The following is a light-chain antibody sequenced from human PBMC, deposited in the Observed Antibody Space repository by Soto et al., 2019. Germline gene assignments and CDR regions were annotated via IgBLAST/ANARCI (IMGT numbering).Light chain of an antibody. Sequence: QSLLTQPPSASGTPGQTVTISCSGSSSNIGSNTVSWYQHLPGAAPKLLIYSNNQRHSGVPDRFSGSNSGTSASLAISGLQSADEAEYYCVAWDDSLDGVVFGGGTKLTVL. CDR2: SNN. V-gene: IGLV1-44*01. CDR1: SSNIGSNT. J-gene: IGLJ3*02. CDR3: VAWDDSLDGVV.